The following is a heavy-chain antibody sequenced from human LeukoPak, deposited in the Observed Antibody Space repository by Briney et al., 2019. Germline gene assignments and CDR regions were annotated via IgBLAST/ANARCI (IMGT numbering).Heavy chain of an antibody. CDR2: IYYSGST. Sequence: SETLSLTCTVSGGSISSGGYYWSWIRQHPGKGLEWIGYIYYSGSTNYNPSLKSRVTISVDTSKNQFSLKLSSVTAADTAVYYCARVRFLEWLSPYYYYYYGMDVWGQGTTVTVSS. CDR1: GGSISSGGYY. J-gene: IGHJ6*02. CDR3: ARVRFLEWLSPYYYYYYGMDV. D-gene: IGHD3-3*01. V-gene: IGHV4-61*08.